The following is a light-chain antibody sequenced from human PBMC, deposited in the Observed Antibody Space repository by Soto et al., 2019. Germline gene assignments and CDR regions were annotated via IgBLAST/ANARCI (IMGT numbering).Light chain of an antibody. CDR1: QGVTTN. J-gene: IGKJ5*01. CDR2: DVS. Sequence: EIVQTQSLATLSVSPGEGPTLSCRAGQGVTTNFAWYQQKSGQSPRLLIYDVSIRATGVPARFSGTGSETDFTLTISGLQSEDSAVYFCQQYNNWPFSFGQGTGLEIK. CDR3: QQYNNWPFS. V-gene: IGKV3-15*01.